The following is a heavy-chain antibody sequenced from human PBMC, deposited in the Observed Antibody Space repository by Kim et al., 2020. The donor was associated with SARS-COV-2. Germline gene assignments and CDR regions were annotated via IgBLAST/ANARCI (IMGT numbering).Heavy chain of an antibody. CDR1: GYTFTGYY. CDR3: AREGGGGIYPCLDP. D-gene: IGHD2-15*01. Sequence: ASVKVSCKASGYTFTGYYLHWVRQAPGQGLEWMGRVNPNSGGTNYGQKFQGRVTMTGDTSRSTGYMELSSLRSDDTAVYYCAREGGGGIYPCLDPWGQGTIVTVSS. J-gene: IGHJ5*02. CDR2: VNPNSGGT. V-gene: IGHV1-2*06.